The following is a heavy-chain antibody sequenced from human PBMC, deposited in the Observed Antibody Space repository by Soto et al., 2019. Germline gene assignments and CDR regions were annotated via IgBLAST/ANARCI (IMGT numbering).Heavy chain of an antibody. CDR3: VTWADAAAEDYFHH. J-gene: IGHJ1*01. CDR2: INQNGGQK. V-gene: IGHV3-7*01. Sequence: EVQLVESGGGLVQPGGSLRLSCAASGFRFTSSWMSWVRQAPGKGLEWVAHINQNGGQKYYVDSAKGRFTISRDNAKTSLYLQMNSLRVEDTAVFYCVTWADAAAEDYFHHWGQGTLVTVSS. CDR1: GFRFTSSW. D-gene: IGHD3-16*01.